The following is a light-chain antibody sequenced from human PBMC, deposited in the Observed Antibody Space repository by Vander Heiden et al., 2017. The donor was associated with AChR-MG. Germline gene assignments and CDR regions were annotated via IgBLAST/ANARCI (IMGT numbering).Light chain of an antibody. CDR2: GAA. CDR1: QSVSSSY. CDR3: RQYGSSPPFT. J-gene: IGKJ3*01. V-gene: IGKV3-20*01. Sequence: EILFTQSPGPLSLSPGERATLSCRASQSVSSSYLAWYQQKPGQAPRLLIYGAASRATGIPDRFSGSGSGTDFTLTISRLEPEDFAVYYCRQYGSSPPFTFGHGTKVDIK.